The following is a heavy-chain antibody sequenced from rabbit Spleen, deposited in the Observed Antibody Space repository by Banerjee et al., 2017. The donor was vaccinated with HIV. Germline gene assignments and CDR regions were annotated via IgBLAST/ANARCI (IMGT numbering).Heavy chain of an antibody. Sequence: QEQLEESGGDLVKPEGSLTLTCTASGFSFSSSYYMCWVRQAPGKGLEWIACIYTGSSGRTYYATWAKGRFTISKTSSTSVTLQVTRLTAADTATYFCARDTSSSFSSYGMDLWGQGTLVTVS. CDR1: GFSFSSSYY. J-gene: IGHJ6*01. CDR2: IYTGSSGRT. V-gene: IGHV1S45*01. D-gene: IGHD1-1*01. CDR3: ARDTSSSFSSYGMDL.